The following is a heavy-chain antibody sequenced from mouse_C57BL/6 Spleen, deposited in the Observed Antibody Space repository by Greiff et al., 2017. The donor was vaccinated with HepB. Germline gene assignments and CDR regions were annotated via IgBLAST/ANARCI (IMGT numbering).Heavy chain of an antibody. J-gene: IGHJ4*01. CDR1: GYTFTSYW. V-gene: IGHV1-52*01. D-gene: IGHD2-2*01. Sequence: VQLQQPGAELVRPGSSVKLSCKASGYTFTSYWMHWVKQRPIQGLECIGNIDPSDSETHYNQKFKDKATLTVDKSSSTAYMQLSSLTSEDSAVYYCARLVRNDYAMDYWGQGTSVTVSS. CDR3: ARLVRNDYAMDY. CDR2: IDPSDSET.